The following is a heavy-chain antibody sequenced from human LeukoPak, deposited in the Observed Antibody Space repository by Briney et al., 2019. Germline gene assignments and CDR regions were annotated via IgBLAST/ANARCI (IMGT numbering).Heavy chain of an antibody. V-gene: IGHV1-46*01. CDR3: ARDGYYDFWSGYYY. D-gene: IGHD3-3*01. CDR2: INPSGGST. CDR1: GGTFSSYA. Sequence: ASVKVSCKASGGTFSSYAISWVRQAPGQGLEWMGIINPSGGSTSYAQKFQGRVTMTRDTSTSTVYMELSSLRSEDTAVYYCARDGYYDFWSGYYYWGQGTLVTVSS. J-gene: IGHJ4*02.